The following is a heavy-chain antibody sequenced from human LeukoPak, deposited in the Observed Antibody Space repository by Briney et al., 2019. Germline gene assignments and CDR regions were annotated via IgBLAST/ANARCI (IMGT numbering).Heavy chain of an antibody. Sequence: SETLSLTCTVSGGSISSSSYYWGWIRQPPGKGLEWIGRIYYSGSTYYNPSLKSRVTISVDTSKNQFSLKLSSVTAADTAVYYCARDWGSSSWYGFNYMDVWGKGTTVTVSS. CDR3: ARDWGSSSWYGFNYMDV. V-gene: IGHV4-39*07. D-gene: IGHD6-13*01. CDR1: GGSISSSSYY. J-gene: IGHJ6*03. CDR2: IYYSGST.